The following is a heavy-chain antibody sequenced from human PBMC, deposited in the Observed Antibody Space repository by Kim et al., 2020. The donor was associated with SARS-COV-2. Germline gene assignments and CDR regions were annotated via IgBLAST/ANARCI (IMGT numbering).Heavy chain of an antibody. J-gene: IGHJ4*02. Sequence: NDSPSFKGHGTISADKSISTAYLQWSSLKASDTAMYYCASGGSGWSAFDYWGQGTLVTVSS. V-gene: IGHV5-10-1*01. D-gene: IGHD6-19*01. CDR3: ASGGSGWSAFDY.